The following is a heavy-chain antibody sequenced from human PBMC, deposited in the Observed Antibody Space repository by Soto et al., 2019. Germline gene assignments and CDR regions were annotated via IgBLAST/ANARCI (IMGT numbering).Heavy chain of an antibody. CDR3: EKEIKPNSMDV. J-gene: IGHJ6*01. Sequence: GGSLRLSCAASGFTFSTFAMHWARQAPGKGLEWVAVIWYDGNVKYYADSVKGRFTVSRDNSKSTLYLQVNSLRADDTAVYYCEKEIKPNSMDVWGQGTTVTVSS. CDR1: GFTFSTFA. CDR2: IWYDGNVK. V-gene: IGHV3-33*06.